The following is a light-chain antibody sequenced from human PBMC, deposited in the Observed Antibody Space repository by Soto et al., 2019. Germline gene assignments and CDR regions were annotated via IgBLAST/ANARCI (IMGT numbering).Light chain of an antibody. CDR3: SAYAGSNTFV. J-gene: IGLJ1*01. CDR2: EVT. V-gene: IGLV2-8*01. Sequence: QSALAQPPSASGAPGQSVTSSCTGTSSDVGDNYVSWYQQHLGKAPKLIIYEVTLRPSGVPDRFSGSKSGNTASLTVSGLQADDEADYYCSAYAGSNTFVFGTGTKLTVL. CDR1: SSDVGDNY.